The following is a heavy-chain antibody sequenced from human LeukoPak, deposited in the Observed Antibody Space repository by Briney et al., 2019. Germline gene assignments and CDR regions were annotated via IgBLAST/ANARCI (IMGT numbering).Heavy chain of an antibody. D-gene: IGHD6-13*01. CDR3: AKDVPIPSAGSWFDP. Sequence: SETLSLTCTVSGVSITSCYWSWIRQTPGKGLEWIGHIYYNGRTRYNPSLRSRVTISIDTSKTQFSLRLSSVTAADTAVYYCAKDVPIPSAGSWFDPWGQGTLVTVSS. CDR1: GVSITSCY. V-gene: IGHV4-59*01. J-gene: IGHJ5*02. CDR2: IYYNGRT.